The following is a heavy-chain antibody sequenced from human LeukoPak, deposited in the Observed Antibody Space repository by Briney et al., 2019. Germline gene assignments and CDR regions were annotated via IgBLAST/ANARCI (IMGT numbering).Heavy chain of an antibody. D-gene: IGHD3-22*01. J-gene: IGHJ5*02. CDR3: ARVLMDPYYYDSSGYYSLGWFDP. CDR1: GGSISSGDYY. V-gene: IGHV4-30-4*01. Sequence: SQTLSLTCTVSGGSISSGDYYWSWIRQPPGKGLEWIGYIYYSGNTYYNPSLKSRVTISVDTSKNQFSLKLSSVTAADTAVYYCARVLMDPYYYDSSGYYSLGWFDPWGQGTLVTVSS. CDR2: IYYSGNT.